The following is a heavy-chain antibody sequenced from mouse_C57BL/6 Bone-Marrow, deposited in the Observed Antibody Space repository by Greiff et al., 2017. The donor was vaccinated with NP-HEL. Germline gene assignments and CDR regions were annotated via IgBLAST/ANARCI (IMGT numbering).Heavy chain of an antibody. Sequence: QVHVKQSGAELARPGASVKLSCKASGYTFTSYGISWVKQRTGQGLEWIGEIYPRSGNTYYNEKFTGKATLTADKSSSTAYMELRSLTSEDAAVYFCARWNYYGSSPYWYFDVWGTGTTVTVSS. J-gene: IGHJ1*03. CDR2: IYPRSGNT. D-gene: IGHD1-1*01. CDR3: ARWNYYGSSPYWYFDV. V-gene: IGHV1-81*01. CDR1: GYTFTSYG.